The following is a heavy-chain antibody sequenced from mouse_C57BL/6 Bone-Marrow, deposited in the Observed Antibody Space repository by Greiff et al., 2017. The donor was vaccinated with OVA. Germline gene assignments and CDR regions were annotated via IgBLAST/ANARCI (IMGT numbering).Heavy chain of an antibody. J-gene: IGHJ4*01. V-gene: IGHV5-9*01. Sequence: EVHLVESGGGLVKPGGSLKLSCAASGFTFSSYTMSWVRQTPEKRLEWVATISGGGGNTYYPDSVKGRFTISRDNAKNTLYLQMSSLRSEDTALYYCARHSDFYYYYGKDAMDYWGQGTSVTVSS. CDR1: GFTFSSYT. CDR3: ARHSDFYYYYGKDAMDY. D-gene: IGHD1-1*01. CDR2: ISGGGGNT.